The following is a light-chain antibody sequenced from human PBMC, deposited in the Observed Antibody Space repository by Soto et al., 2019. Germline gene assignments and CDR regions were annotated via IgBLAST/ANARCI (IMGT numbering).Light chain of an antibody. CDR1: QSVNSN. CDR3: QQYGRSPFT. Sequence: EIMMTQSPVTLSVSPGERATLSCRASQSVNSNLAWYQQKPGQAPRLLIYGASTRATGIPDRFSGSGSGTDFTLTISRLEPEDFAVYYCQQYGRSPFTFGPGTKVDIK. V-gene: IGKV3-20*01. CDR2: GAS. J-gene: IGKJ3*01.